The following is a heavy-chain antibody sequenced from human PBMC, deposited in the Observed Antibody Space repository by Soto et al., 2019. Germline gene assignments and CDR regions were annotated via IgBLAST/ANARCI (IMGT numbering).Heavy chain of an antibody. J-gene: IGHJ4*02. Sequence: QVQLVQSGAEVKKPGASLKVSCKPSGYTFTNYHINWVRQATGQGLEWMGYMSPNSDNAGYAQKFQVRGTMTWGSSISTAYLELSSLRSEDTAVYYCARASDSSGLDYWGQGTLVTVSS. V-gene: IGHV1-8*01. CDR3: ARASDSSGLDY. CDR2: MSPNSDNA. CDR1: GYTFTNYH. D-gene: IGHD3-22*01.